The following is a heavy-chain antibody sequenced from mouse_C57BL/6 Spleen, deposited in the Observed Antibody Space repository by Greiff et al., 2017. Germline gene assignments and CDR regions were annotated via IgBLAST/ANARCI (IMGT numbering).Heavy chain of an antibody. D-gene: IGHD2-12*01. Sequence: ESGPGLVKPSQSLSLTCSVTGYSITSGYYWNWIRQFPGNKLEWMGYISYDGSNNYNPSLKNRISITRDTSKNQFFLKLNSVTTEDTATYYCARDGRQGFAYWGQGTLVTVSA. CDR1: GYSITSGYY. V-gene: IGHV3-6*01. CDR2: ISYDGSN. CDR3: ARDGRQGFAY. J-gene: IGHJ3*01.